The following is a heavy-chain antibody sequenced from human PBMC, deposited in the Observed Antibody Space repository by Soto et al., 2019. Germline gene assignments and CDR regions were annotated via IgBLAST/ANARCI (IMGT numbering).Heavy chain of an antibody. Sequence: EVQLVESGGGLVKPGGSLRLSCAASGFTFSSYSMNWVRQAPGKGLEWVSSISSSSSYIYYADSVKGRFTISRDNAKNSLYLQMNSLRAEDTAVYYCARSGSYCESNWFDPWGQGTLVTVSS. CDR3: ARSGSYCESNWFDP. V-gene: IGHV3-21*01. CDR2: ISSSSSYI. CDR1: GFTFSSYS. D-gene: IGHD1-26*01. J-gene: IGHJ5*02.